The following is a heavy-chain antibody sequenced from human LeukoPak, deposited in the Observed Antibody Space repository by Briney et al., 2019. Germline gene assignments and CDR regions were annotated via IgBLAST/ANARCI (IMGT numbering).Heavy chain of an antibody. CDR1: GGSISSKNYY. CDR2: ICYSGIT. CDR3: ARASCGGDCYSGDYYYYYYMEV. D-gene: IGHD2-21*01. Sequence: PSETLSLTCTVSGGSISSKNYYWGWIRQPPGKGLEWIGNICYSGITYYHPSLKSRVSISVDTSKNQFSLKLSSVTAADTAVYYCARASCGGDCYSGDYYYYYYMEVWGKGTTVTVSS. J-gene: IGHJ6*03. V-gene: IGHV4-39*01.